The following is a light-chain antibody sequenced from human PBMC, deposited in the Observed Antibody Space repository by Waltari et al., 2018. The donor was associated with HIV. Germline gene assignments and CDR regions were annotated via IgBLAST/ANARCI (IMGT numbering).Light chain of an antibody. J-gene: IGLJ1*01. CDR2: KDN. Sequence: SYELTQPPSVSVSPGQTARITCSGDALPKQYAYWYQQKQGQAPVLVIYKDNERPSGIPERFSGSSSGTTVTLTISGVQTEDEADYYCQSADSSGTYPDVFGTGTKVTVL. CDR1: ALPKQY. CDR3: QSADSSGTYPDV. V-gene: IGLV3-25*03.